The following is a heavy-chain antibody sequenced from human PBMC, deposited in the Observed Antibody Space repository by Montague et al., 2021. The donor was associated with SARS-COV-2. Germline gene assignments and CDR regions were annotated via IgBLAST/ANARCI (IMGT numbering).Heavy chain of an antibody. D-gene: IGHD3-3*01. Sequence: SETLSLTCTVSGGSISSSSYYWGWIRQPPGKGLEWIGSIYYSGSTYYNPSLKSRVTILVDTSKNQFSLKLSSVTAADTAVYYCARGGTIFGVVIRPFDYWGQGTLVTVSS. CDR1: GGSISSSSYY. J-gene: IGHJ4*02. CDR3: ARGGTIFGVVIRPFDY. V-gene: IGHV4-39*07. CDR2: IYYSGST.